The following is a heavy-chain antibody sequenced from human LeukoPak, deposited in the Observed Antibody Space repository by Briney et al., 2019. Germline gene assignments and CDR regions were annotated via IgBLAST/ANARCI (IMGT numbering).Heavy chain of an antibody. CDR2: IYYSGST. J-gene: IGHJ4*02. CDR3: ARHFSYGDNFDY. V-gene: IGHV4-39*01. CDR1: GGSISSSSYY. D-gene: IGHD4-17*01. Sequence: SETLSLTCTVSGGSISSSSYYWGWVRQPPGKGLEWIGSIYYSGSTYYNPSLKSRVTISVDTSKNQFSLKLSSVTAADTAVYYCARHFSYGDNFDYRGQGTLVTVSS.